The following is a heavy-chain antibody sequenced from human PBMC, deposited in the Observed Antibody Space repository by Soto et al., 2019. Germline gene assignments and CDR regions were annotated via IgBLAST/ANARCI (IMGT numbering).Heavy chain of an antibody. CDR1: GASISRGGSS. Sequence: PSETLSLTCAVSGASISRGGSSWSWIRQAPGTGLEWIGYVYHNGITNYNPSLKSRVTISVDKSQTQFSLSLNSVTAADTAVYYCARGLAVRGSYGLDVWGQGTTVTVSS. V-gene: IGHV4-30-2*01. CDR3: ARGLAVRGSYGLDV. D-gene: IGHD3-10*01. CDR2: VYHNGIT. J-gene: IGHJ6*02.